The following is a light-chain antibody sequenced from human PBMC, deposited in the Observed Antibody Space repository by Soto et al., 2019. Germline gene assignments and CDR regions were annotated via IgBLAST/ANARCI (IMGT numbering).Light chain of an antibody. CDR3: QQYNKWPLT. CDR1: QSVSSN. CDR2: VAS. Sequence: EIVMTQSPATLSVSPGERVTLSCRASQSVSSNLAWYQQKFGQAPRLLIYVASTRATGIPARFICSGSGTEFTLTISSLQSEDFAVYYCQQYNKWPLTFGGGTKVEIK. J-gene: IGKJ4*01. V-gene: IGKV3-15*01.